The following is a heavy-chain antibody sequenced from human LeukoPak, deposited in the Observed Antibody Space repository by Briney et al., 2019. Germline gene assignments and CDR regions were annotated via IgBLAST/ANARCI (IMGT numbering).Heavy chain of an antibody. Sequence: PGGSLRLSCTASGFTFGDYAMSWVRQAPGKGLEWVSVIYSGGSTYYADSVKGRFTISRHNSKNTLYLQMNSLRAEDTAVYYCARAACSTSCYGYFDYWGQGTLVTVSS. V-gene: IGHV3-53*04. J-gene: IGHJ4*02. CDR3: ARAACSTSCYGYFDY. CDR1: GFTFGDYA. D-gene: IGHD2-2*01. CDR2: IYSGGST.